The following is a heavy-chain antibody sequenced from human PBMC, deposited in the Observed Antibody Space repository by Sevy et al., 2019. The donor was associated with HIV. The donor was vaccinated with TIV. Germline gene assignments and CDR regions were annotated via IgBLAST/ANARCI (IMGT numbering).Heavy chain of an antibody. J-gene: IGHJ6*03. CDR1: GGSISSSSYY. V-gene: IGHV4-39*01. CDR3: ARIRNSYYYMDV. CDR2: IYYSGST. Sequence: SETLSLTCTVSGGSISSSSYYWSWIRQPPGKGLEWIGSIYYSGSTYYNPSLKSRVTIPVDTSKNQFSLKLSSVTAADTAVYYCARIRNSYYYMDVWGKGTTVTVSS.